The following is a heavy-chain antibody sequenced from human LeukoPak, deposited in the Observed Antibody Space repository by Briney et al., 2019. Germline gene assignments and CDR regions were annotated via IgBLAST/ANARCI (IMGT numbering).Heavy chain of an antibody. Sequence: SVKVSCKASGGTFSSYAISWVRQAPGQGLEWMGGIIPIFGTANYAQKFQGRVTITTDESTSTAYMELNSLRSEDTAVYYCARDPEYSSSSGDGDYWGQGTLVTVSS. CDR3: ARDPEYSSSSGDGDY. D-gene: IGHD6-6*01. J-gene: IGHJ4*02. CDR2: IIPIFGTA. V-gene: IGHV1-69*05. CDR1: GGTFSSYA.